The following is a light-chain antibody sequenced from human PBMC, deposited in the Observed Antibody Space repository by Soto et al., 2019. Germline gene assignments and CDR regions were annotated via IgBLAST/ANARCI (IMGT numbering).Light chain of an antibody. CDR3: QQSYIIPYT. CDR1: QSIGRF. J-gene: IGKJ5*01. CDR2: AAS. V-gene: IGKV1-39*01. Sequence: DIQMTQSPSSLSASVGDRVTITCRASQSIGRFLNWYQQKPGIAPKLLIYAASSLQGGVPSRFSGSGSGTDFTLTISTLQHEDFATYYCQQSYIIPYTFGQGTRLEIK.